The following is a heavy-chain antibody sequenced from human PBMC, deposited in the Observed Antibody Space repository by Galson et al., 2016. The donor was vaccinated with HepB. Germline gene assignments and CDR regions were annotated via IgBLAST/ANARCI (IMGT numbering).Heavy chain of an antibody. CDR3: ARDGNVLTGYYCMDV. CDR2: IYSGGST. J-gene: IGHJ6*02. Sequence: SLRLSCAASGFTVSNNYMSWVRQAPGKGLEWVSLIYSGGSTSYADSGKGRFTISRDNAKNSLYLQMNSLGAEDTAVYYCARDGNVLTGYYCMDVWGQGTTVTVSS. CDR1: GFTVSNNY. D-gene: IGHD3-9*01. V-gene: IGHV3-53*01.